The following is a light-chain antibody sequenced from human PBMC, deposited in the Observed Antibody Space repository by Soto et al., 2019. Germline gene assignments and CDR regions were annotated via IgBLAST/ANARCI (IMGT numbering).Light chain of an antibody. Sequence: EVVLTQTPATLSLSPGARVTLSCRASQSIRNYLACYQQKPGQAPRLVIYDASNWATGIPARFSRNGSGADCTLTISSLAPDDCAVYVCPQRSIWPLTFGGGTKVEIK. CDR2: DAS. CDR3: PQRSIWPLT. V-gene: IGKV3-11*01. J-gene: IGKJ4*01. CDR1: QSIRNY.